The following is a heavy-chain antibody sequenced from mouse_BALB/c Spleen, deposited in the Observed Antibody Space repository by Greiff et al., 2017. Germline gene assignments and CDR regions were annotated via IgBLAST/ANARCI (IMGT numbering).Heavy chain of an antibody. CDR3: ARWIYDGYSYAMDY. J-gene: IGHJ4*01. D-gene: IGHD2-3*01. CDR2: IAPGSGST. Sequence: ELVKPGASVKLSCKASGYTFTSYWINWIKQRPGQGLEWIGRIAPGSGSTYYNEMFKGKATLTVDTSSSTAYIQLSSLSSEDSAVYFCARWIYDGYSYAMDYWGQGTSVTVSS. CDR1: GYTFTSYW. V-gene: IGHV1S41*01.